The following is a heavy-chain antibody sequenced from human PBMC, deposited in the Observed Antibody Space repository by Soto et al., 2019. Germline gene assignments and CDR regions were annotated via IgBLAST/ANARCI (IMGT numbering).Heavy chain of an antibody. CDR1: GFTFSTHS. Sequence: PGGSLRLSCAASGFTFSTHSMYWVRQAPGKGLEWVSSISTSSTYIDYSDSVKGRFTISRDNAKNSLFLKMSSLRAEDTAVYFCATSVVMPDTHYFDSCGQGALVTVSS. CDR3: ATSVVMPDTHYFDS. J-gene: IGHJ4*02. V-gene: IGHV3-21*06. D-gene: IGHD5-18*01. CDR2: ISTSSTYI.